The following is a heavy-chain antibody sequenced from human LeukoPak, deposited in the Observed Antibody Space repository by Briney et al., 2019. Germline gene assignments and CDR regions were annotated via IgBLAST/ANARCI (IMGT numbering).Heavy chain of an antibody. CDR1: GYNFRNYG. V-gene: IGHV1-18*01. J-gene: IGHJ3*02. Sequence: ASPKVSCKASGYNFRNYGIGWVRQAPRQGLEWMGWITAGNGNTNYAQKVQGRVTMTTDTSTSTAYMELRSLRSDDTAVYFCARDSARGYSYGYNAFDIWGQGTMVTVSS. CDR2: ITAGNGNT. CDR3: ARDSARGYSYGYNAFDI. D-gene: IGHD5-18*01.